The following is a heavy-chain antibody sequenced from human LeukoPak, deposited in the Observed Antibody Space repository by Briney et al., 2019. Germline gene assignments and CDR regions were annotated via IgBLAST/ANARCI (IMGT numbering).Heavy chain of an antibody. CDR1: GGSFSGYY. J-gene: IGHJ6*03. V-gene: IGHV4-34*01. CDR3: AGGPTVRRSMIVVVDYYMDV. Sequence: SETLSLTCAVYGGSFSGYYWSWIRHPPGKGLEWSGEINHRGSTNYNPSRKSRINKSVDTSKNKFSLKLSSVTAAETAVYYCAGGPTVRRSMIVVVDYYMDVWGKGTTVTVSS. D-gene: IGHD3-22*01. CDR2: INHRGST.